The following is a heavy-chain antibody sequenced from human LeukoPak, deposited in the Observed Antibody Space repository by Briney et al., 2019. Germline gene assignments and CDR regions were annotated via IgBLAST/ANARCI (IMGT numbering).Heavy chain of an antibody. D-gene: IGHD4-11*01. J-gene: IGHJ4*02. V-gene: IGHV3-15*01. CDR3: TTLGNSNLDY. CDR2: IKSKTGGGTT. Sequence: VGSLRLSCAASGFTFSDHYMDWVREAPGKGLGWVGRIKSKTGGGTTDYAAPVKGRFTISRDDSKNTLYLQMNSLNTEDTAVYYCTTLGNSNLDYWGQGTLVTVSS. CDR1: GFTFSDHY.